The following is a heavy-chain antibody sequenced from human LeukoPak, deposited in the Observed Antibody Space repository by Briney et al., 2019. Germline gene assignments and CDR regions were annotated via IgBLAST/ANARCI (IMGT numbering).Heavy chain of an antibody. J-gene: IGHJ4*02. V-gene: IGHV3-33*01. CDR2: IWYDGSNK. CDR1: GFTFSSYG. CDR3: STPSF. Sequence: PGGSLRLSCAASGFTFSSYGMHWVRQAPGKGLEWVAVIWYDGSNKYYADSVKGRFTISRDNSKNTLYLQMDNLKTEDTAIYYCSTPSFWGQGTLVTVSS.